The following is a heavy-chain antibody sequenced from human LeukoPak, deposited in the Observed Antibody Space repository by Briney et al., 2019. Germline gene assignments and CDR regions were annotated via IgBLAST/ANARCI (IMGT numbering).Heavy chain of an antibody. CDR3: ARVVRYYYDSSPLGV. J-gene: IGHJ6*02. Sequence: SETLSLTCTVSGGSISSSSYYWGWIRQPPGKGLEWIGKIYYSGSTYYNSSLKSRVTISVDTSKNQFSLKLSSVTAADTAVYYCARVVRYYYDSSPLGVWGQGTTVTVSS. D-gene: IGHD3-22*01. V-gene: IGHV4-39*01. CDR1: GGSISSSSYY. CDR2: IYYSGST.